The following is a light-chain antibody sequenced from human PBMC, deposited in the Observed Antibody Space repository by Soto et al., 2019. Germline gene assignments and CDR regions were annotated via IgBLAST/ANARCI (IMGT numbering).Light chain of an antibody. CDR2: AAS. J-gene: IGKJ5*01. V-gene: IGKV1-39*01. Sequence: DIPMTQSPSALSASVGDRVNIPCRASQTIGNYLIWYQHRPGKAPKVLIYAASNLKVGVPSRFSGSGSGTDFTLTISSLQPEDFATYYCQQANSFPITFGQGTRLEIK. CDR3: QQANSFPIT. CDR1: QTIGNY.